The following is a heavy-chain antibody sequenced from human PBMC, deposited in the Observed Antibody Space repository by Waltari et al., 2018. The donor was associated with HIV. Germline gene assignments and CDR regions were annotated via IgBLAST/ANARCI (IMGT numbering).Heavy chain of an antibody. J-gene: IGHJ6*03. CDR3: ARSPVSDYYYYMDV. CDR1: GFTFSNYD. Sequence: EVQLVESGGGLVQPGGSLRLSCVASGFTFSNYDMHWFRQVTGKGLEWVSGIGIAGDTYYPDSVKGRFTISRENAKNSLYLQMSSLRAGDTAVYYCARSPVSDYYYYMDVWGRGTTVTVSS. D-gene: IGHD4-17*01. V-gene: IGHV3-13*01. CDR2: IGIAGDT.